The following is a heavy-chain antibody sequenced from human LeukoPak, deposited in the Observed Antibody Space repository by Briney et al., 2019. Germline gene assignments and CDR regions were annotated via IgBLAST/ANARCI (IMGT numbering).Heavy chain of an antibody. Sequence: GGSLRLSCAASGFTFSGSAMHWVRQASGKGLEWVGRIRSRANDYATAYAASVNGRFTISRDDSTNTSYLQMNSLKTEDTAVYYCTRQVGFCSGGNCYSPFDNWGQGTLVTVSS. V-gene: IGHV3-73*01. CDR2: IRSRANDYAT. J-gene: IGHJ4*02. CDR1: GFTFSGSA. D-gene: IGHD2-15*01. CDR3: TRQVGFCSGGNCYSPFDN.